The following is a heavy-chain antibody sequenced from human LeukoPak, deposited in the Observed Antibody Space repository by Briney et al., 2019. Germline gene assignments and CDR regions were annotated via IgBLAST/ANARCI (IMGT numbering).Heavy chain of an antibody. CDR1: GFTFSDYY. Sequence: PGGSLRLSCAASGFTFSDYYMSWIRQAPGKGLEWVSYISSSGSTIYYADSVKGRFTISRDNAKNSLYLQMNSLRAGDTAVYYCARDSYSSGWYGLVDYWGQGTLVTVSS. V-gene: IGHV3-11*01. CDR3: ARDSYSSGWYGLVDY. D-gene: IGHD6-19*01. CDR2: ISSSGSTI. J-gene: IGHJ4*02.